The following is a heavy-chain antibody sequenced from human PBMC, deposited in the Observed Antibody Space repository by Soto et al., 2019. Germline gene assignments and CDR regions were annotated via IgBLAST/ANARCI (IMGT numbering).Heavy chain of an antibody. CDR1: GFTFTRYS. V-gene: IGHV4-34*09. CDR2: IDRSGRT. Sequence: LRLSCAASGFTFTRYSMNWVRQSPGKGLEWIGEIDRSGRTKYNPSLKSRVSISVDTSKNQFSLKLSSVTAADTAVYYCARETNYRKQYYFDYWGQGTLVTVSS. D-gene: IGHD1-7*01. J-gene: IGHJ4*02. CDR3: ARETNYRKQYYFDY.